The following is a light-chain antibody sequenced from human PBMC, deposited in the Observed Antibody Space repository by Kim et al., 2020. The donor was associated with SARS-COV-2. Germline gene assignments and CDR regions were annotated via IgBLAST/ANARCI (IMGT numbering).Light chain of an antibody. CDR3: QLWNSGTAV. V-gene: IGLV3-9*01. J-gene: IGLJ2*01. CDR2: RDK. Sequence: SVAPGQTARISCEGSKIGSYNVNWYQQKPGQAPVVVIYRDKTRPSGIPDRFSGSNSGNTATLTINRAQDGDDADYFCQLWNSGTAVFGRGTRLTVL. CDR1: KIGSYN.